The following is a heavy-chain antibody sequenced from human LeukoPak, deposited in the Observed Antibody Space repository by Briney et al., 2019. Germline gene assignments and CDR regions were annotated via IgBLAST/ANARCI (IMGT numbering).Heavy chain of an antibody. V-gene: IGHV3-30-3*01. CDR3: ARELGGSYQDY. J-gene: IGHJ4*02. CDR1: GFTFSSYA. CDR2: ISYDGSNK. D-gene: IGHD1-26*01. Sequence: GRSLRLSCAASGFTFSSYAMHWVRQAPGKGLEWVAVISYDGSNKYYADSVKGRFTISRDNSKNTLYLQMNSLRAEDTAVYHCARELGGSYQDYWGQGALVTVSS.